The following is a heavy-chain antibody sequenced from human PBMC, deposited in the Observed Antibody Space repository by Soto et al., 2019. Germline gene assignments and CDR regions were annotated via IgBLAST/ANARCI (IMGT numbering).Heavy chain of an antibody. CDR1: GYIFSDYV. CDR3: ARGSAVLPGTDFGY. CDR2: IYGGNAYT. V-gene: IGHV1-3*01. Sequence: QVQLVQSGAEVKQPGASVKVSCKTSGYIFSDYVIHWVRQAPGQRPEWMGYIYGGNAYTKYSEKFQGRVTITRDTSATTAYMELGSLTSEDRAVYYWARGSAVLPGTDFGYWGLGTLVTVFS. J-gene: IGHJ4*02. D-gene: IGHD3-10*01.